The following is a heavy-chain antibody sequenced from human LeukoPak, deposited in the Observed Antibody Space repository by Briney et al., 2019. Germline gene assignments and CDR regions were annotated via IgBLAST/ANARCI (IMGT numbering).Heavy chain of an antibody. V-gene: IGHV1-69*05. D-gene: IGHD3-10*01. CDR1: GGTFSSYV. CDR2: IIPIFGTA. Sequence: GASVKVSCKASGGTFSSYVISWVRQAPGQGLEWMGGIIPIFGTANYAQKFQGRVTMTRDTSISTAYMELSRLRSDDTAVYYCARGGQRITMVRGVITWFDPWGQGTLVTVSS. CDR3: ARGGQRITMVRGVITWFDP. J-gene: IGHJ5*02.